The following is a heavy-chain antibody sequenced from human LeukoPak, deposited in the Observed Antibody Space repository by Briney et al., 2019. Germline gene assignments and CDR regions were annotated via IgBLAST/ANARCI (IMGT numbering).Heavy chain of an antibody. CDR2: IYYSGST. D-gene: IGHD5-12*01. Sequence: SETLSLTCTVSGGSISSSSYYWGWIRQPPGKGLEWIGSIYYSGSTYYNPSLKSRVTISVDTSKNQFSLKLSSVTAADTAVYYCARDPGLVATMDNWFDPWGQGTLVTVSS. V-gene: IGHV4-39*07. CDR1: GGSISSSSYY. J-gene: IGHJ5*02. CDR3: ARDPGLVATMDNWFDP.